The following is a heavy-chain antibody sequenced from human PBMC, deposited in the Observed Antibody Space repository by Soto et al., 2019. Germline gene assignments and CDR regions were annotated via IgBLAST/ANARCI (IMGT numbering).Heavy chain of an antibody. J-gene: IGHJ4*02. CDR2: ISDNGGSK. V-gene: IGHV3-23*01. CDR3: AKGSRATTYLFDY. D-gene: IGHD1-26*01. CDR1: GFTFTNYA. Sequence: GGSLRLSCTASGFTFTNYAMSWVRQAPGKGLEWVSSISDNGGSKYYPDSVKGRFTISRDNSKNTLFLQMNSLRAEYTAIYFCAKGSRATTYLFDYWGQGTLVTVSS.